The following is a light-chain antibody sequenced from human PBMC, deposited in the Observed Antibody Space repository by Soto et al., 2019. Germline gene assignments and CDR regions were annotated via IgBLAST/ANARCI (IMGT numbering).Light chain of an antibody. CDR3: QHSDSTLIT. CDR1: QSISSY. CDR2: AAS. Sequence: EIQMTQSPSSLSASVGDRVTITCRASQSISSYLNWYQQKPGKAPKLLIYAASSLQSGVPSRFSGSGSGTDFTLTISSLQPEDVATYYCQHSDSTLITFGQGTRLDI. J-gene: IGKJ5*01. V-gene: IGKV1-39*01.